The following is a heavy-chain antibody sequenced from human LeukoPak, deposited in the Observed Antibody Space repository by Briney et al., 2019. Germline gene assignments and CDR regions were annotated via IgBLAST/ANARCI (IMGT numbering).Heavy chain of an antibody. CDR2: MSRSGSTT. V-gene: IGHV3-23*01. CDR3: AKIMANSLYDISSLFDH. D-gene: IGHD3-9*01. J-gene: IGHJ4*02. CDR1: GFTFSNYA. Sequence: GASLRLSCAASGFTFSNYAMGWVRQAPGKGLECVSVMSRSGSTTYYVDSVKGRFTTSRDNSKRAVYLQMNSLRPEDTAVYYCAKIMANSLYDISSLFDHWGQGILVTVSS.